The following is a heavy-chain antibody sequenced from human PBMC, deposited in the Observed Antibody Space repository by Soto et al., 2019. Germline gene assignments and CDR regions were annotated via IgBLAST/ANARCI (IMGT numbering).Heavy chain of an antibody. J-gene: IGHJ4*02. D-gene: IGHD7-27*01. Sequence: QVQLQESGPGLVKPSQTLSLTCTVSGGSISTVDYWWSWIRQSPDMGLEWIGHIYDGGRTYNNPSRESRVTMSVDTSKSHLSLTLSSVSAADTAVYYCARGPSGDKVDSWGQGTLVTVSS. CDR2: IYDGGRT. CDR1: GGSISTVDYW. V-gene: IGHV4-30-4*01. CDR3: ARGPSGDKVDS.